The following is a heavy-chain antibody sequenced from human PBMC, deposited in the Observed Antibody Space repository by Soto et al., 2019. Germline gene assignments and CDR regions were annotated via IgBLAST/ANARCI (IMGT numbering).Heavy chain of an antibody. CDR1: GYTFTNYG. D-gene: IGHD6-19*01. CDR2: INAGDGNT. CDR3: VRDGAVAGNINFDF. J-gene: IGHJ4*02. V-gene: IGHV1-3*01. Sequence: GGSVKVSCKASGYTFTNYGVHWVRQAPGQSLEWMGWINAGDGNTKYSRNFQGRVTIARATSASTAYMELSSLRSEDTAVYYCVRDGAVAGNINFDFWGQGTLVTVSS.